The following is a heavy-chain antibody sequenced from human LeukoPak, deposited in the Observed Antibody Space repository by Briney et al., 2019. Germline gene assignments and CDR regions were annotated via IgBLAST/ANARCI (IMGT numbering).Heavy chain of an antibody. V-gene: IGHV4-39*01. CDR1: GGSISSSSYY. CDR3: ARHLGGSYYMGIDY. D-gene: IGHD1-26*01. J-gene: IGHJ4*02. CDR2: IYYSGST. Sequence: SETLSLTCTVSGGSISSSSYYWGWIRQPPGKGLEWIGSIYYSGSTYYNPSLKSRVTISVDTSKNQFSLKLSSVTAADTAVYYCARHLGGSYYMGIDYWGQGTLVTVSS.